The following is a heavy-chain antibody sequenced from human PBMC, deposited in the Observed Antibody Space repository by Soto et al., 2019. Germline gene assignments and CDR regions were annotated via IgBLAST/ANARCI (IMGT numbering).Heavy chain of an antibody. V-gene: IGHV4-61*08. CDR2: IYYSGST. D-gene: IGHD5-12*01. J-gene: IGHJ4*02. CDR1: GGSISSGDYY. Sequence: SEILSLTCTVSGGSISSGDYYWSWIRQPPGKGLEWIGYIYYSGSTNYNPSLKSRVTISVDTSKNQFSLKLSSVTAADTAVYYCARGEMATTYYFDYWGQGTLVTVSS. CDR3: ARGEMATTYYFDY.